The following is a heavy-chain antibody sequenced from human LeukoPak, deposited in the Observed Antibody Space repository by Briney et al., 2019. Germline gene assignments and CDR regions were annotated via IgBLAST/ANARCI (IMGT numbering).Heavy chain of an antibody. D-gene: IGHD2-15*01. Sequence: GRSLRLSCAASGFTFSSYAMHWVRRAPGKGLEWVAVISYDGSNKYYADSVKGRFTISRDNSKNTLYLQMNSLRAEDTAVYYCARESEDIVVVVAAHPFDYWGQGTLVTVSS. J-gene: IGHJ4*02. CDR3: ARESEDIVVVVAAHPFDY. CDR1: GFTFSSYA. CDR2: ISYDGSNK. V-gene: IGHV3-30-3*01.